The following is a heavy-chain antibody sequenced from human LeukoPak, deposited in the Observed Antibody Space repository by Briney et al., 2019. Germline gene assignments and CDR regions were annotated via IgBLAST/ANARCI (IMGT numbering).Heavy chain of an antibody. CDR1: GFTFSNYG. J-gene: IGHJ4*02. V-gene: IGHV3-23*01. CDR2: ITGSGVT. D-gene: IGHD6-13*01. Sequence: GGSLRLSCAASGFTFSNYGMNWVRQAPGKGLEWVSGITGSGVTYYADSVKGRLTISRDNAKNSLYLQMNSLRAEDTALYYCAKGIAAAGSLNYFDYWGQGTLVTVSS. CDR3: AKGIAAAGSLNYFDY.